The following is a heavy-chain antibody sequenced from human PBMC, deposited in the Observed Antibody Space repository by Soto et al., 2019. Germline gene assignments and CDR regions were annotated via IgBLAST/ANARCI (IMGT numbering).Heavy chain of an antibody. CDR1: GFTVSSNY. J-gene: IGHJ4*02. D-gene: IGHD6-25*01. V-gene: IGHV3-66*01. CDR3: ARDIRGIAAS. Sequence: EVQLVESGGGLVQPGGCLRLSCAASGFTVSSNYMSWVRKAPGKGLEWVSCIYSGGSTYYADSVKGRFTISRDNSKNTLYLQMNSLRAEDTAVYYFARDIRGIAASWGQGTLVTVSS. CDR2: IYSGGST.